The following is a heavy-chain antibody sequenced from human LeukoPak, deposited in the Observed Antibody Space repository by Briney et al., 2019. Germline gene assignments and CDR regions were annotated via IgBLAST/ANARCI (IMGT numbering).Heavy chain of an antibody. V-gene: IGHV4-59*01. J-gene: IGHJ3*02. Sequence: SETLSLTCTVSGCSIGSYYWSWIRQPPGKGLEWIGYIYYSGSTNYNPSLKSRVTISVDTSKNPFSLKLSSVTAADTAVYYCARAMVRGVIDAFDIWGQGTMVTVSS. D-gene: IGHD3-10*01. CDR1: GCSIGSYY. CDR2: IYYSGST. CDR3: ARAMVRGVIDAFDI.